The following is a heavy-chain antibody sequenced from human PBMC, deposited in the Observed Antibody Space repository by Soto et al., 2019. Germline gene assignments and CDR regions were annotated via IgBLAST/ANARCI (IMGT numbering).Heavy chain of an antibody. Sequence: GSLRLSCAASGISVTTNYMTWVRQAPGKGLEWVSLIYDNGNTHYAGSVKGRFTISRDISKNTLYLQMDSLRAEDTAVYYCARNPFGVLGDAVVLWGQGTPVTVSS. CDR2: IYDNGNT. J-gene: IGHJ4*02. CDR1: GISVTTNY. D-gene: IGHD3-3*01. V-gene: IGHV3-53*01. CDR3: ARNPFGVLGDAVVL.